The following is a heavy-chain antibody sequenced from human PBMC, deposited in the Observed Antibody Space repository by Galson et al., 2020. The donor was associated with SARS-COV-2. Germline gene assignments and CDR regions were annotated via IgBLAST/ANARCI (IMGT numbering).Heavy chain of an antibody. J-gene: IGHJ5*02. V-gene: IGHV4-39*07. CDR2: VYNTGST. Sequence: SETLSLTCTVSGGSIRSSNYYWGWIRQPPGTGLEWIGSVYNTGSTHYSPSLQSRVTISVDTSKDHFSLILSSVTAADTAMYYCARDATSSGWYNWFDPWGQGTLVTVSS. D-gene: IGHD6-19*01. CDR1: GGSIRSSNYY. CDR3: ARDATSSGWYNWFDP.